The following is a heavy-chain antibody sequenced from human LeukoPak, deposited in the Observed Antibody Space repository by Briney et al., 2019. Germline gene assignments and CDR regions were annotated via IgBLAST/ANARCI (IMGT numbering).Heavy chain of an antibody. CDR1: GGSFSGYY. CDR3: AIGEYYDSSGYYPEYFQH. Sequence: PSETLSLTCTVYGGSFSGYYWSWIRQPPEKGLEWIGEINHSGSTNYNPSLKSRVTISVDTSKNQFSLKLSSVTAADTAVYYCAIGEYYDSSGYYPEYFQHWGQGTLVTVSS. CDR2: INHSGST. V-gene: IGHV4-34*01. D-gene: IGHD3-22*01. J-gene: IGHJ1*01.